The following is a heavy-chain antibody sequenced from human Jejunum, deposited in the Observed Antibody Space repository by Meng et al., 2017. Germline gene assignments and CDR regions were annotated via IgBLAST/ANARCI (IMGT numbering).Heavy chain of an antibody. CDR2: INDSGST. CDR3: ARGNEYSNYGADF. Sequence: QVKLQQWGAGLLKPSETLSLTCAVYGGSISDYYWTWLRQPPGKGLEWIGEINDSGSTNYNPSLKSRVTTSVDTSKSQFYLRVSSVTAADTAVYYCARGNEYSNYGADFWGQGTLVTVSS. J-gene: IGHJ4*02. CDR1: GGSISDYY. D-gene: IGHD4-11*01. V-gene: IGHV4-34*01.